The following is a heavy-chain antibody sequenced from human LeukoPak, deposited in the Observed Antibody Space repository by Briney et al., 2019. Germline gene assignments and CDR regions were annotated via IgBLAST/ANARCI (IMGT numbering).Heavy chain of an antibody. CDR2: IYYSGST. CDR1: GGSISSSSYY. V-gene: IGHV4-39*07. D-gene: IGHD3-22*01. J-gene: IGHJ4*02. CDR3: ARDSVDSSGYVDY. Sequence: SETLSLTCTVSGGSISSSSYYWCWIRQPPGKGLEWIGSIYYSGSTYYNPSLKSRVTISVDTSKNQFSLKLSSVTAADTAVYYCARDSVDSSGYVDYWGQGTLVTVSS.